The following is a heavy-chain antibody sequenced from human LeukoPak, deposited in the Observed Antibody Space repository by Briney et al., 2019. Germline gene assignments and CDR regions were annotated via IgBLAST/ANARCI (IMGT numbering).Heavy chain of an antibody. CDR3: AREPLWSGYSYYYYYMDV. Sequence: SETLSLTCTVSGGSISSYYWSWIRQPPGKGLEWIGRIYTSGYTNSNPSLKSRVTMSVDTSKNQFSLKLSSVTAADTAVYYCAREPLWSGYSYYYYYMDVWGKGTTVTVSS. J-gene: IGHJ6*03. D-gene: IGHD3-3*01. CDR2: IYTSGYT. CDR1: GGSISSYY. V-gene: IGHV4-4*07.